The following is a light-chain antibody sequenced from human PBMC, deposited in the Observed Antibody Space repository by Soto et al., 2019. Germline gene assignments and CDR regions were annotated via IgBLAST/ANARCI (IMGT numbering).Light chain of an antibody. Sequence: QSVLTLPASVSGSPGQSVTISCTGTSCDVGGYNYVSWYQQHPGKAPKLMIYEVSNRPSGVSNRFSGSKSGNTASLTISGLQAEDEADYYCSSYTSSSTPYVFGTGTKVTVL. CDR2: EVS. J-gene: IGLJ1*01. CDR1: SCDVGGYNY. V-gene: IGLV2-14*01. CDR3: SSYTSSSTPYV.